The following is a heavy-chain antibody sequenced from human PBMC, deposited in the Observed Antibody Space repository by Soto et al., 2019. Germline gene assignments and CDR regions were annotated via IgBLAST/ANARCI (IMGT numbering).Heavy chain of an antibody. Sequence: SETLSLTCTVSGGSISSGGYYWTWIRQHPGKGLEWIGYNYYSGITYYNPSLKSRVTISLDTSKNQFSLKLSSVTAADTAVYYCARVPSIVDDSTGFLLYYYYGMDVWGQGTTVTVSS. V-gene: IGHV4-31*03. CDR1: GGSISSGGYY. J-gene: IGHJ6*02. D-gene: IGHD2-8*02. CDR2: NYYSGIT. CDR3: ARVPSIVDDSTGFLLYYYYGMDV.